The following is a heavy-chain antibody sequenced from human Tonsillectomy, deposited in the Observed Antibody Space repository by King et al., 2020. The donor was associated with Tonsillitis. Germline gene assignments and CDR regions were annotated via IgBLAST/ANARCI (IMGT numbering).Heavy chain of an antibody. CDR2: TSYDGSNK. Sequence: VKLVESGGGVVQPGRSLRLSCAASGSTFSTYVMHWVRQAPGKGIEWVAVTSYDGSNKYYADSVKGRFTISRDNSKNTLYLQMNSLRAEDTALYYGAKEMGYVLAVWGQGTTVTVSS. CDR1: GSTFSTYV. D-gene: IGHD3-16*01. V-gene: IGHV3-30*18. J-gene: IGHJ6*02. CDR3: AKEMGYVLAV.